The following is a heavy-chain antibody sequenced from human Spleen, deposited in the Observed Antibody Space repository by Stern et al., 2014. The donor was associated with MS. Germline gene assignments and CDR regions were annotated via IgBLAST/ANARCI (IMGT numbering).Heavy chain of an antibody. CDR3: ATSPWVTGTHYFDY. Sequence: EVQLVESGGGLIQPGGSLRLSCAASGFTVSSNYMSWVRQAPGKGLEWVSVIYSGGSTYYADSVKGRFTISRDNSKNTLYLQMNSLRAEDTAVYYCATSPWVTGTHYFDYWGQGTLVTVSS. V-gene: IGHV3-53*01. J-gene: IGHJ4*02. CDR2: IYSGGST. CDR1: GFTVSSNY. D-gene: IGHD6-19*01.